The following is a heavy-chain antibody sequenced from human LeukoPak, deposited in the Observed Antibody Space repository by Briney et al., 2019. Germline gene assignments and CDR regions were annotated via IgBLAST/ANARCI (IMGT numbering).Heavy chain of an antibody. CDR3: ATQSHEASGWYYYYYYMDV. J-gene: IGHJ6*03. D-gene: IGHD6-19*01. V-gene: IGHV4-39*02. CDR1: SASINSSPYF. Sequence: PSETLSLTCTVSSASINSSPYFWAWIRQSPGKGLEWIATISYSGTTYYNPSLKSRVTISADTSKNHFSLKLSSVTAADSAVYYCATQSHEASGWYYYYYYMDVWGKGTTVTISS. CDR2: ISYSGTT.